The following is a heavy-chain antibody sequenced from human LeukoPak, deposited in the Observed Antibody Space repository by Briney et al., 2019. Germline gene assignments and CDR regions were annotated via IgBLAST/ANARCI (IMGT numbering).Heavy chain of an antibody. CDR3: ARRNWGPFDS. V-gene: IGHV4-4*09. CDR1: GGSLTTYY. D-gene: IGHD7-27*01. Sequence: PSETQSLTCTVSGGSLTTYYWSWVRQPPGKGLEWIGYFHTSGSGSTDYNPSLKSRVTISLDTSKKQFSLNLTSVTAADTAVYYCARRNWGPFDSWGRGTQVTVSP. J-gene: IGHJ4*02. CDR2: TSGSGST.